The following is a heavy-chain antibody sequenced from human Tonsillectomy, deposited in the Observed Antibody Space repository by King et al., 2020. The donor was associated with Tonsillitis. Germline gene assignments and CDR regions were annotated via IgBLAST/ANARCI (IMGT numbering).Heavy chain of an antibody. CDR1: GGSIISSNW. CDR3: ARRPIDSSASFYFAL. D-gene: IGHD6-6*01. J-gene: IGHJ2*01. CDR2: IYPCGST. V-gene: IGHV4-4*02. Sequence: QLQESGPGLLKPSGTLSLTCSVSGGSIISSNWWSWVRQPPGKGLEWIWEIYPCGSTNYDPSLKRRVTISVDKSKNQFSLKLSSVTAADTAVYYCARRPIDSSASFYFALWGRGTLVTVSS.